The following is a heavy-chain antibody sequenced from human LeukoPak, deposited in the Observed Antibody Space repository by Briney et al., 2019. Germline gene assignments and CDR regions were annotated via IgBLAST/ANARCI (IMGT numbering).Heavy chain of an antibody. CDR2: ISSSGSTI. D-gene: IGHD4-11*01. CDR3: AKTVRNWFDP. CDR1: GFAFSDYY. J-gene: IGHJ5*02. V-gene: IGHV3-11*01. Sequence: GGSLRLSCAASGFAFSDYYMSWIRQAPGKGLEWVSYISSSGSTIYYADSAKGRFTISRDNAKNSLYLQMNSLRAEDTAVYYCAKTVRNWFDPWGQGTLVTVSS.